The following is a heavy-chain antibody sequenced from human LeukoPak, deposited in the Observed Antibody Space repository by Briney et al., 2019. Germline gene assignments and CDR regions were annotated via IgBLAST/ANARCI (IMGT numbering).Heavy chain of an antibody. D-gene: IGHD4-17*01. CDR3: ATGASKVTTDFANY. Sequence: GESLKISFKGFGYSFTTYWIGWVRQMPGKGLEWMGIIYPGDSDTRYSPSFQGQVTISADKSISTAYLQWSSLKASDSAMYYCATGASKVTTDFANYWGQGSQVAVSS. CDR1: GYSFTTYW. CDR2: IYPGDSDT. V-gene: IGHV5-51*01. J-gene: IGHJ4*02.